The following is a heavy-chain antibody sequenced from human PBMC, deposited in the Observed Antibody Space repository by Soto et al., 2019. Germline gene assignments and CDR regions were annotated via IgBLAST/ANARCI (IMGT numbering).Heavy chain of an antibody. V-gene: IGHV1-69*06. CDR1: GGTFSRYS. D-gene: IGHD3-10*01. CDR3: ALTPFYDSGSRFDY. Sequence: QVQLVQSGAEVKKPGSSVKVSCRASGGTFSRYSIAWVRQAPGQGLDYMGGIIPIFGTANYAQRFQGRVTSTADKSPNPAYMELTSLRSEDTAVVYCALTPFYDSGSRFDYWGQGTLVTVSS. CDR2: IIPIFGTA. J-gene: IGHJ4*02.